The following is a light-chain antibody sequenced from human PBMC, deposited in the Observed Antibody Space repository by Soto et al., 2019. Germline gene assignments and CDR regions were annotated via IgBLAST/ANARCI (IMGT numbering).Light chain of an antibody. J-gene: IGLJ1*01. CDR2: DVS. Sequence: QSALTQPASVSGSPGQSLTISCTGTISDVGSYNYVSCYQQYPGKPPKLMIYDVSTRPAGASDRFSGSKSGNTASLTISGLRAEDEADYYGGSDTTSSNSGLGPGTTVTVL. CDR1: ISDVGSYNY. V-gene: IGLV2-14*03. CDR3: GSDTTSSNSG.